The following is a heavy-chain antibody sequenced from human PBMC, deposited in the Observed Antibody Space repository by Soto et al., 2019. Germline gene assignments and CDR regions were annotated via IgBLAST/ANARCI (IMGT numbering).Heavy chain of an antibody. CDR2: IYYSGTT. V-gene: IGHV4-39*02. CDR3: ARDKITGLFEY. Sequence: SETLSLTCTVSGGSITSGNYYWAWVRQSPGTGLVWIGSIYYSGTTYYHPSLKSRVTISLDTSKNQFSLKLTSVTAADTAVYYCARDKITGLFEYWGQGTLGTVSS. D-gene: IGHD2-8*02. J-gene: IGHJ4*02. CDR1: GGSITSGNYY.